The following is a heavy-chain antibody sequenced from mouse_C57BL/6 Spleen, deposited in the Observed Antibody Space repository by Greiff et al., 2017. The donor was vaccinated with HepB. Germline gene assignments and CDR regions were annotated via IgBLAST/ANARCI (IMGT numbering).Heavy chain of an antibody. V-gene: IGHV1-15*01. CDR2: IDPETGGT. CDR3: TRSGDFFFDY. J-gene: IGHJ2*01. Sequence: VQLQQSGAELVRPGASVTLSCKASGYTFTDYEMHWVKQTHVHGLEWIGAIDPETGGTAYNQKFKGKAILTADKSSSTAYMELRSLTSEDSAVYYCTRSGDFFFDYWGQGTTLTVSS. CDR1: GYTFTDYE. D-gene: IGHD2-13*01.